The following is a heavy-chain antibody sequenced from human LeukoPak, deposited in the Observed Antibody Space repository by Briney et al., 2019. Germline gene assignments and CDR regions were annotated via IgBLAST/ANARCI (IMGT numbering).Heavy chain of an antibody. Sequence: SETLSLTCTVSGGSLSSYYWSWIRQPPGKGLEWIGYIYYSGSTNYNPSLKSRVTISVDTSKNQFSLKLSSVTAADTAVYYCARGLGSSWFLHPVNKWFDPWGQGTLVSVSS. V-gene: IGHV4-59*01. J-gene: IGHJ5*02. CDR2: IYYSGST. D-gene: IGHD6-13*01. CDR1: GGSLSSYY. CDR3: ARGLGSSWFLHPVNKWFDP.